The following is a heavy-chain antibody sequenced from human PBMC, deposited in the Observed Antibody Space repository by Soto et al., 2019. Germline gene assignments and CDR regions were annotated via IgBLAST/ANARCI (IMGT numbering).Heavy chain of an antibody. CDR2: IIPMFGIT. J-gene: IGHJ4*02. D-gene: IGHD6-19*01. CDR1: GGPFSSYV. Sequence: QVQLVQSGAEVKKPGSSVKVSCKASGGPFSSYVLTWVRQAPGQGLEWMGRIIPMFGITDFAPKFQGRVTITADKSTTTAYMELSSLRSEDTAIYYCARDRALNNAAVGMVYWGQGTLVTVSS. V-gene: IGHV1-69*04. CDR3: ARDRALNNAAVGMVY.